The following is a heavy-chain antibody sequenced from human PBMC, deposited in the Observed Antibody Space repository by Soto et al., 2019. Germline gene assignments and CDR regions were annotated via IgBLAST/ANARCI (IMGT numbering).Heavy chain of an antibody. J-gene: IGHJ4*02. CDR3: ARVIDFWSGYYRP. Sequence: QVQLQQWGAGLLKPSETLSLTCAVYGGSFSGYYWSWIRQPPGKGLEWIGEINHSGSTNYNPSLKSRVTLSVDTSKNQFSLKLSSVTAAETAVYYCARVIDFWSGYYRPWGQGTLVTVSS. V-gene: IGHV4-34*01. CDR2: INHSGST. CDR1: GGSFSGYY. D-gene: IGHD3-3*01.